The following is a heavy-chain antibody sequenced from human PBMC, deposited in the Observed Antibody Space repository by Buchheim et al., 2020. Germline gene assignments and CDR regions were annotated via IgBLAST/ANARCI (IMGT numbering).Heavy chain of an antibody. D-gene: IGHD2-2*01. CDR1: GGSFSGYY. Sequence: QVQLQQWGAGLLKPSETLSLTCAVYGGSFSGYYWSWIRQPPGKGMEWIGEINHSGSTNYNPSLKSRVTISVDTSKNQFFLKLSSVTAAGTAVYYCARALCSSTSCYYYYYGMDVWGQGTT. CDR3: ARALCSSTSCYYYYYGMDV. J-gene: IGHJ6*02. CDR2: INHSGST. V-gene: IGHV4-34*01.